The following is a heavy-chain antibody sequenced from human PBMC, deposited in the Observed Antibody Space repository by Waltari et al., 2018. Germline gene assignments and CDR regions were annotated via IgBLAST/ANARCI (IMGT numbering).Heavy chain of an antibody. CDR1: GDSFTSYW. CDR3: ASRTGLFPGYYMDV. CDR2: IYPGESDT. V-gene: IGHV5-51*01. D-gene: IGHD2-21*01. J-gene: IGHJ6*03. Sequence: EVQLVPSGAEVRKPGESLTIACKGSGDSFTSYWIGWVRHMPGKGLEWRGLIYPGESDTRYRPSFQGQVTISADKSISTAYLQWSILKASDSAMYYCASRTGLFPGYYMDVWGKGTTVTVSS.